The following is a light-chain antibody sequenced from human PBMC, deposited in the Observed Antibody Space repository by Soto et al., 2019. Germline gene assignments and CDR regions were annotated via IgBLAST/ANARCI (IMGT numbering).Light chain of an antibody. Sequence: EIVLTQSPGTLSLSPGERATLSCRASQSVSFSYLAWYQQKPGQAPRLLTYGASSRATVIPDRFSGSGSGADYTLTISRMEPEDVAVYYCQQYGSSQSFGQGTKVELK. CDR3: QQYGSSQS. CDR1: QSVSFSY. V-gene: IGKV3-20*01. J-gene: IGKJ1*01. CDR2: GAS.